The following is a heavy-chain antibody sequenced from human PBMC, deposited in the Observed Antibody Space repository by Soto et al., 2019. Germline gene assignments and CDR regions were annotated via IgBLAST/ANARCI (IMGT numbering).Heavy chain of an antibody. CDR1: GFTFSSYG. CDR3: ARSSVGYDYVYGMDV. CDR2: IWYDGSNK. J-gene: IGHJ6*02. Sequence: GGSLRLSCAASGFTFSSYGMHWVRQAPGKGLEWVAVIWYDGSNKYYADSVKGRFTISRDNSKNTLYLQMNSLRAEDTAVYYCARSSVGYDYVYGMDVWGQGTTVTVSS. V-gene: IGHV3-33*01. D-gene: IGHD3-16*01.